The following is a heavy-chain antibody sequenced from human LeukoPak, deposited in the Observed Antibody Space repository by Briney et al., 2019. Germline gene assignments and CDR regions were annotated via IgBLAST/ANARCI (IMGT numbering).Heavy chain of an antibody. J-gene: IGHJ4*02. CDR1: GFTFSSYS. D-gene: IGHD2-15*01. V-gene: IGHV3-48*01. Sequence: PGXXLRLSCAASGFTFSSYSMNWVRQAPGKGLEWVSYISSSSSTIYYADSVKGRFTISRDNDKNSLYLQMNSLRAEDTAVYYCARDPAGYCSGGSCYKEWGQGTLVTVSS. CDR3: ARDPAGYCSGGSCYKE. CDR2: ISSSSSTI.